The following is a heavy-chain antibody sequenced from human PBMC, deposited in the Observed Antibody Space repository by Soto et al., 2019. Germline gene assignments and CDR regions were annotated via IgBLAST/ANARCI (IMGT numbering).Heavy chain of an antibody. CDR2: IVVGSGNT. Sequence: SVKVSCTASGFPFTSSAVQWVRQARGQRLEWIGWIVVGSGNTNYAQKFQERVTITRDMSTSTAYMELSSLRSEDTAVYYCAADHSSSQVKFDPWGQGTLVTVSS. J-gene: IGHJ5*02. D-gene: IGHD6-13*01. CDR3: AADHSSSQVKFDP. CDR1: GFPFTSSA. V-gene: IGHV1-58*01.